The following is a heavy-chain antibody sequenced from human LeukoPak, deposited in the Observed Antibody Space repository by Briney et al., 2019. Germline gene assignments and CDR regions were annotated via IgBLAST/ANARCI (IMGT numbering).Heavy chain of an antibody. CDR2: INWNGGST. J-gene: IGHJ5*02. CDR1: GFTFDDYG. CDR3: ASTIFGGFDP. D-gene: IGHD3-3*01. V-gene: IGHV3-20*04. Sequence: GGSLRLSCAASGFTFDDYGMNWVRQAPGKGLEWVAGINWNGGSTGYADSVKGRFTSSRGNAKNSLYLQMNSLRAEDTALYYCASTIFGGFDPWGRGTLVTVSS.